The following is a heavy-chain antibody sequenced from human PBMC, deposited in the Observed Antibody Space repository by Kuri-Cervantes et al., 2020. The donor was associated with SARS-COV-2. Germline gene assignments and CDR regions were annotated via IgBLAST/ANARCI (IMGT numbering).Heavy chain of an antibody. D-gene: IGHD2-2*01. CDR2: IYYSGST. J-gene: IGHJ4*02. CDR1: GGSISSSSYY. CDR3: ARQGTIVVVPAALKTYFDY. V-gene: IGHV4-39*01. Sequence: SETLSLTCTVSGGSISSSSYYWGWIRQPPGKGLEWIGSIYYSGSTYYNPSLKSRVTISVDTSKNQFSPKLSSVTAADTAVYYCARQGTIVVVPAALKTYFDYWGQGTLVTVSS.